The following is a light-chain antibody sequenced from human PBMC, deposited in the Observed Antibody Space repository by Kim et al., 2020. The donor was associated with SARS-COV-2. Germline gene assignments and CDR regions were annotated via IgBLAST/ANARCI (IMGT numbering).Light chain of an antibody. CDR3: QQFGNSRYT. J-gene: IGKJ2*01. V-gene: IGKV3-20*01. CDR2: GAS. CDR1: QSLGSKS. Sequence: LSTGESATLPCRDSQSLGSKSRVWHQQTPREAHRLLMYGASTRATGITDRFRGSACGTDFTLTISRLEPEDSAVYYCQQFGNSRYTFGKETKLEI.